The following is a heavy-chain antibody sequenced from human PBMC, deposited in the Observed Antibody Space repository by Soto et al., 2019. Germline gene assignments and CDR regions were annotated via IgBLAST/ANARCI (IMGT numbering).Heavy chain of an antibody. D-gene: IGHD1-26*01. V-gene: IGHV4-4*02. CDR1: GGSISSSNW. CDR2: IYHSGST. CDR3: ARVRGSYYYGTDV. J-gene: IGHJ6*02. Sequence: QVQLQESGPGLVKPSGTLSLTCAVSGGSISSSNWWSWVRQPPGKGLEWIGEIYHSGSTNDNPSLTSRGTLSVDKSNNQFSLKLSSVTAADTAVYYCARVRGSYYYGTDVWGQGTTVTVSS.